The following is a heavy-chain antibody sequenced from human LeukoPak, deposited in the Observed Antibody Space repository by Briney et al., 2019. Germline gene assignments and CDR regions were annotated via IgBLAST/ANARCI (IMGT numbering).Heavy chain of an antibody. J-gene: IGHJ3*02. V-gene: IGHV1-46*01. Sequence: GASVKVSCKASGYTFTSYYMHWVRQAPGQGLEWMGIINPSGGSTSYAQKFQGRVTMTRDMSTSTVYMELSSLRSEDTAVYYCARLEGRLGAFDIWGQGTMVTVSS. CDR3: ARLEGRLGAFDI. CDR1: GYTFTSYY. CDR2: INPSGGST.